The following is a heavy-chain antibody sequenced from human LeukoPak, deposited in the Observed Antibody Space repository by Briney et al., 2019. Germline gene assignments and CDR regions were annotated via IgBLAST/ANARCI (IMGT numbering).Heavy chain of an antibody. D-gene: IGHD3-10*01. CDR3: ARDSLWFGELLYYYYGMDV. V-gene: IGHV1-3*01. CDR1: GYTFTSYA. CDR2: INAGNGNT. J-gene: IGHJ6*02. Sequence: ASVKVSCKASGYTFTSYAMHWVRQAPGQRLEWMGWINAGNGNTKYSQKFQGRVTITRDTSASTAYMELSSLRSEDTAVYYCARDSLWFGELLYYYYGMDVWGQGTTATVSS.